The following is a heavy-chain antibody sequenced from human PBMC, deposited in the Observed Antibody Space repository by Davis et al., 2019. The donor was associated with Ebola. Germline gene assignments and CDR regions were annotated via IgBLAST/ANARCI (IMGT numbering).Heavy chain of an antibody. J-gene: IGHJ4*02. V-gene: IGHV4-30-2*01. CDR3: ARNLCGGDCYSFFDY. Sequence: PSETLSLTCAVSGGSISSKNYSWSWIRQPPGKGLEWIGNIYQSGNTFYNSSLRGRVTISVDRSKNQFSLSLTSVTAADTAVYYCARNLCGGDCYSFFDYWGQGTLVTVSP. D-gene: IGHD2-21*01. CDR1: GGSISSKNYS. CDR2: IYQSGNT.